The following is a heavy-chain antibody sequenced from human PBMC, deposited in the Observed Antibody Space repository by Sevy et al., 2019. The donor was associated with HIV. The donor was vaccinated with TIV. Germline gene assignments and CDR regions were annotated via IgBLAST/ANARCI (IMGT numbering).Heavy chain of an antibody. CDR3: AKSKEYSSSSYRGYYYYGMDV. V-gene: IGHV3-30*18. D-gene: IGHD6-6*01. CDR1: GFTFSSYG. Sequence: GGSLRLSCAASGFTFSSYGMHWVRQAPGKGLEWVAFISYDGSNKYYADSVKGRFTISRENSKNTLYLQMNRLRAEDTAVYYCAKSKEYSSSSYRGYYYYGMDVWGQGTTVTVSS. CDR2: ISYDGSNK. J-gene: IGHJ6*02.